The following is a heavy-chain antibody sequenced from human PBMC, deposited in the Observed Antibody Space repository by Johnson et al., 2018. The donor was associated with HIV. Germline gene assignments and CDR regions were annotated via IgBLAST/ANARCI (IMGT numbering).Heavy chain of an antibody. J-gene: IGHJ3*02. CDR3: VAATGANGLDI. CDR1: GFTVSSNY. D-gene: IGHD1-26*01. Sequence: VQLVETGGGLIQHGGSLRLSCAASGFTVSSNYMSWVRQAPGKGLEWVSVIYSGGSTYYADSVKGRFTISRVNAKNSLYLQMNSLRAGDTAVYYCVAATGANGLDIWGQGTMVTVSS. V-gene: IGHV3-53*02. CDR2: IYSGGST.